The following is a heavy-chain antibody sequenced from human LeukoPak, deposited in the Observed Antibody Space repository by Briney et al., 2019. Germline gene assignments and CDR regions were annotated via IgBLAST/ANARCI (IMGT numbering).Heavy chain of an antibody. CDR2: IKEDGSQK. CDR3: PRTVGYKSTNS. D-gene: IGHD5-18*01. Sequence: RGSLRLSCAASGFTFSISWLTWVRQAPGKGLEWVADIKEDGSQKFHVDSVTGRSTISRDNDKNSLYLQMNSLKVEDTAIYYCPRTVGYKSTNSWGQGTMVTVSS. J-gene: IGHJ3*02. CDR1: GFTFSISW. V-gene: IGHV3-7*03.